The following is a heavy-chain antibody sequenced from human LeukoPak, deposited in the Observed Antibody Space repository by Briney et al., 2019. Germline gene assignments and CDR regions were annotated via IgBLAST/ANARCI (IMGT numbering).Heavy chain of an antibody. Sequence: ASVKVSCKASGYTFASYYMHWVRQAPGQGLEWMGIINPSGGSTSYAQKFQGRVTMTRDTSTSTVYMELSSLRSEDTAVYYCARELITIFGVVTTFGYWGQGTLVTVSS. CDR1: GYTFASYY. J-gene: IGHJ4*02. V-gene: IGHV1-46*01. CDR3: ARELITIFGVVTTFGY. CDR2: INPSGGST. D-gene: IGHD3-3*01.